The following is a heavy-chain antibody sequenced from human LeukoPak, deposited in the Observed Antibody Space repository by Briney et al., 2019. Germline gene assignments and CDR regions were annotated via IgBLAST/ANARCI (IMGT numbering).Heavy chain of an antibody. V-gene: IGHV1-69*13. CDR1: VGTFSSYA. CDR3: ASGPEGMIGWEYYYYYMDV. D-gene: IGHD3-22*01. Sequence: SVKVSCKSSVGTFSSYAISWVRQAPGQGLEWMGGIIPIFGTANYAQKFQGRVTITADESTSTAYMELSSLRSEDTAVYYCASGPEGMIGWEYYYYYMDVWGKGTTVTVSS. J-gene: IGHJ6*03. CDR2: IIPIFGTA.